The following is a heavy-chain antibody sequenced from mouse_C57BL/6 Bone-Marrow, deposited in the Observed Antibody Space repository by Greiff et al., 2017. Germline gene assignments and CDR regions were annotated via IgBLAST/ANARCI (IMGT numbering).Heavy chain of an antibody. D-gene: IGHD2-5*01. Sequence: VQLKESGPGLVKPSQSLSLTCSVTGYSITSGYYWNWIRQFPGNKLEWMGYISYDGSNNYNPYLKNRISITRDTSKNQFFLKLNSVTTEDTATYCCARGVYSNFDFDYWGQGTTLTVSS. CDR3: ARGVYSNFDFDY. CDR1: GYSITSGYY. J-gene: IGHJ2*01. CDR2: ISYDGSN. V-gene: IGHV3-6*01.